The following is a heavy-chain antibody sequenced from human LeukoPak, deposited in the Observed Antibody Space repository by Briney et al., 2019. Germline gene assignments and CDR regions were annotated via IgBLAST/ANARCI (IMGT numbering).Heavy chain of an antibody. CDR1: SGTISRYF. CDR3: ARDRRRELLHAFDI. V-gene: IGHV4-59*01. J-gene: IGHJ3*02. D-gene: IGHD1-26*01. CDR2: IDYSGST. Sequence: SETLSLTCTVSSGTISRYFWSWIRHPPGKGLEWIAYIDYSGSTNYNPSLKSRLTISLDASKNQFSLKLSSVTAADTAVYYCARDRRRELLHAFDIWGQGTMVTVSS.